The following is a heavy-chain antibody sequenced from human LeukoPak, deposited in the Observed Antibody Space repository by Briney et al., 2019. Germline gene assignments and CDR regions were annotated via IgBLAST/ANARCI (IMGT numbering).Heavy chain of an antibody. CDR2: INHSGST. CDR1: GGPFSGYY. D-gene: IGHD4-17*01. V-gene: IGHV4-34*01. Sequence: SETLSLTCAVYGGPFSGYYWSWIRQPPGKGLEWIGEINHSGSTNYNPSLKSRVTISVDTSKNQFSLKLSSVTAADTAVYYCQTTEGYWGQGTLVTVSS. CDR3: QTTEGY. J-gene: IGHJ4*02.